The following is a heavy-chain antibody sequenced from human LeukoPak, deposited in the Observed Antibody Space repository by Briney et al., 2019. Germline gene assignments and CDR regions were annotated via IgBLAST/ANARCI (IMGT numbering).Heavy chain of an antibody. CDR3: ARALREDPYGDYPPYYYYMDV. CDR2: INSDGSST. D-gene: IGHD4-17*01. V-gene: IGHV3-74*01. CDR1: GFIFSSYW. J-gene: IGHJ6*03. Sequence: GGSLRLSCAASGFIFSSYWMHWVRQAPGKGLVWVSRINSDGSSTSYADSVKGRFTISRDNAKNSLYLQMNSLRAEDTAVYYCARALREDPYGDYPPYYYYMDVWGKGTTVTISS.